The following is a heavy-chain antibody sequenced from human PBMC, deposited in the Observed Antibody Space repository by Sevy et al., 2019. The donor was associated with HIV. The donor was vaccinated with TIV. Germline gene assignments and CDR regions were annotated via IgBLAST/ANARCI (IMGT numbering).Heavy chain of an antibody. J-gene: IGHJ4*02. CDR1: GFTFSSYG. V-gene: IGHV3-33*06. CDR2: IWYDGSNK. Sequence: GGSLRLSCAASGFTFSSYGMHWVRQAPGKGLEWVALIWYDGSNKYYADSVKGRFTISRDNSKNTLYLQMNGLRAEDTAVYYCAKGQGYFDYWGQGTLVTVSS. CDR3: AKGQGYFDY.